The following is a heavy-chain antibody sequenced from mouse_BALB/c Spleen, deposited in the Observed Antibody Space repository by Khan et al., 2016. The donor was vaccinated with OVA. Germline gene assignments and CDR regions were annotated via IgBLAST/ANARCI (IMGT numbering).Heavy chain of an antibody. D-gene: IGHD1-1*01. CDR2: TWGDGST. CDR1: GFSLSNSG. CDR3: AKFTPEYYSMDY. Sequence: QVQLKESGPGLVAPSQSLSITCPVSGFSLSNSGVSWVRQPPGKGLEWLGVTWGDGSTHYHSALISRLIITKDNSKRQVFLKLNSLQTHDTATYYCAKFTPEYYSMDYWGQGTSVTVSS. J-gene: IGHJ4*01. V-gene: IGHV2-3*01.